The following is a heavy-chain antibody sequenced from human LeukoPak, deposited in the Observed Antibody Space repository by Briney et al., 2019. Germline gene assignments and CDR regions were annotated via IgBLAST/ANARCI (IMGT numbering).Heavy chain of an antibody. CDR2: INPNSGVT. CDR1: GFTFSSYA. CDR3: ARGGTPFYYYYMDV. V-gene: IGHV1-2*02. J-gene: IGHJ6*03. Sequence: PGGSLRLSCAASGFTFSSYAMNWVRQAPGQGLEWMGWINPNSGVTNYAQKFQGRVTMTRDTSISTAYMELITLRSDDTAMYYCARGGTPFYYYYMDVWGKGTTVTISS. D-gene: IGHD1-14*01.